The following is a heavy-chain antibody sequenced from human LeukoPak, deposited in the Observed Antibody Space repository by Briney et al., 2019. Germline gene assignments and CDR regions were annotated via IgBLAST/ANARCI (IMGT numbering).Heavy chain of an antibody. D-gene: IGHD6-19*01. V-gene: IGHV3-23*01. Sequence: GGSLRLSCAASGFTFSSYAMSWVRQAPGKGLEWVSAISGSGGSIYYADSVKGRFTISRDNSKNTLYLQMNSLRAEDTAVYYCAKSSVAGTYYYYGMDVWGQGTTVTVSS. CDR1: GFTFSSYA. CDR2: ISGSGGSI. J-gene: IGHJ6*02. CDR3: AKSSVAGTYYYYGMDV.